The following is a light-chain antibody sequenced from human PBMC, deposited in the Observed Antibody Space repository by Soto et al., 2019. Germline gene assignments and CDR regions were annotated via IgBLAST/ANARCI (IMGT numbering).Light chain of an antibody. V-gene: IGKV1D-16*01. CDR2: AAS. CDR3: QQYDTYPYT. CDR1: QGVNKW. J-gene: IGKJ2*01. Sequence: DIQMTQSPSSLSASVGDRVTITCRASQGVNKWLAWYQQKPEQAPKSLIYAASNLQGGVPSRFSGSGSGTDFTLTISSLQPEDFATYYCQQYDTYPYTFRQGTKLEIK.